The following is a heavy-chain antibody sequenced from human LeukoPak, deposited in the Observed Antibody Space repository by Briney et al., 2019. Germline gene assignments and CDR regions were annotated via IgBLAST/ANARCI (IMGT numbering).Heavy chain of an antibody. D-gene: IGHD5-12*01. CDR3: ATFGAIVATGDY. CDR2: FDPEDGET. CDR1: GYTLTELS. V-gene: IGHV1-24*01. J-gene: IGHJ4*02. Sequence: GASVKVSCTVSGYTLTELSMHWVRQAPGKGIEWMGGFDPEDGETIYAQKFQGRVTMTEDTSTDTAYMELSSLRSEDTAVYYCATFGAIVATGDYWGQGTLVTVSS.